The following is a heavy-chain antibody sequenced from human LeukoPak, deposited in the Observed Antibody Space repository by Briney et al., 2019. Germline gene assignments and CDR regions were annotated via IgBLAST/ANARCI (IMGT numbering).Heavy chain of an antibody. J-gene: IGHJ4*02. Sequence: VASVKVSCKASGYTFTGSGWYLSWLRQAPGQGLECVGWIHPNTGATLYAQKFQGRVAMTTDTSISTAYMELSRLRPDDTAMYYCAREGPAQMVDFDYWGQGTLVTVSS. CDR3: AREGPAQMVDFDY. CDR2: IHPNTGAT. V-gene: IGHV1-2*02. D-gene: IGHD3-10*01. CDR1: GYTFTGSGWY.